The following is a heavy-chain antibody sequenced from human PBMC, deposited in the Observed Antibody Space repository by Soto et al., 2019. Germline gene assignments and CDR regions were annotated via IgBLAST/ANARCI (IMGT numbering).Heavy chain of an antibody. CDR3: ARGHAKAYCSGGSCDFGDNDY. J-gene: IGHJ4*01. D-gene: IGHD2-15*01. CDR1: GYTFTSYA. CDR2: INTNTGNP. V-gene: IGHV7-4-1*01. Sequence: ASVKVSCKASGYTFTSYAMNWVRQAPGQGLEWMGWINTNTGNPTYAQGFTGRFVFSLDTSVSTAYLQICSLKAEDTAVYYCARGHAKAYCSGGSCDFGDNDYWG.